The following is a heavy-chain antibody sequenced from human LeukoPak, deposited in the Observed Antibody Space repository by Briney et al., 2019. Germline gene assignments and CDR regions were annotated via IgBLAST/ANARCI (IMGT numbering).Heavy chain of an antibody. CDR2: ISYDGSNK. V-gene: IGHV3-30-3*01. CDR1: GFTFSSYA. Sequence: GGSLRLSCAASGFTFSSYAMHWVRQSPGKGLEWVAVISYDGSNKYYADSVKGRFTISRDNSKNTLYLQMNSLRAEDTAVYYCARERFRGGEGAFDIWGQGTMVTVSS. J-gene: IGHJ3*02. D-gene: IGHD3-16*01. CDR3: ARERFRGGEGAFDI.